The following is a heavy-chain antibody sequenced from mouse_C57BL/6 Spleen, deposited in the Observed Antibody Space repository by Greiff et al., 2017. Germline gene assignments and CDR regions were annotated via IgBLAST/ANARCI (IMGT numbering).Heavy chain of an antibody. J-gene: IGHJ2*01. D-gene: IGHD2-3*01. CDR1: GYTFTDYY. V-gene: IGHV1-26*01. CDR2: INPNNGGT. CDR3: ARAAVTTPDS. Sequence: VQLQQSGPELVKPGASVKISCKASGYTFTDYYMNWVKQSHGKSLEWIGDINPNNGGTSYNQKFKGKATLTVDKSSSTAYMELRSLTSEDSAVYYCARAAVTTPDSGGQGTTLPVSS.